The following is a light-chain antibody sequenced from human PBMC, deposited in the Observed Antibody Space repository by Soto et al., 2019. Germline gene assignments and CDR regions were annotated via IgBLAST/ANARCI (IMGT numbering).Light chain of an antibody. CDR1: HSFSNNY. CDR2: DAS. CDR3: QQRSNWPPRVT. J-gene: IGKJ5*01. V-gene: IGKV3-11*01. Sequence: EIVVPQSPGTLSLSPGERATLSCRASHSFSNNYLAWYQQKPGQAPRLLIYDASNRATGIPARFSGSGSGTDFTLTISSLEPEDFAVYYCQQRSNWPPRVTFGQGTRLEIK.